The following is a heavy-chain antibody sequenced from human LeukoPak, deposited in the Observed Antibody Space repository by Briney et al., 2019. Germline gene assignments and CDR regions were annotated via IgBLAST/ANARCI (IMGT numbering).Heavy chain of an antibody. D-gene: IGHD3-10*01. CDR1: GFTFSIYW. J-gene: IGHJ6*03. CDR3: ARTSGFGELSYYMDV. CDR2: IKQDGSEK. Sequence: GGSLRLSCAASGFTFSIYWMSWVRQAPGKGLEWVANIKQDGSEKYYVDSVKGRFTISRDNAKNSLYLQMNSLRAEDTAVYYCARTSGFGELSYYMDVWGKGTTVTVSS. V-gene: IGHV3-7*01.